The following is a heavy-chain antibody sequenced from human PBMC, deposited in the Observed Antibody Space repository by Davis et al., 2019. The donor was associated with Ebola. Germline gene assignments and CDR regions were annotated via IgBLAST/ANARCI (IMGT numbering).Heavy chain of an antibody. CDR2: IYRDGRM. CDR3: TRHVPGDFWYFDL. Sequence: GGSLRLSCAASGFSVSDKYMSWVRQAPGKGLERVSVIYRDGRMYHADSVKGRFTISRDNSKNTVYLQISSLRAEDTAMYHCTRHVPGDFWYFDLWGRGTLVTVSS. V-gene: IGHV3-66*04. D-gene: IGHD4-17*01. J-gene: IGHJ2*01. CDR1: GFSVSDKY.